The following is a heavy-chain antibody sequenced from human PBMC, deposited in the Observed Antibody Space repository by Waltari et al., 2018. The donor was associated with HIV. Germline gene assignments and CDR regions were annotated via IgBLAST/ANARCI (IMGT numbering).Heavy chain of an antibody. V-gene: IGHV1-69*01. CDR2: IIPIFGTA. Sequence: QVQLVQSGAEVKKPGSSVKVSCKASGGTFSSYAISWVRQAPGQGLEWMGGIIPIFGTANDAQKFQGRVTITADESTSTAYMELSSLRSEDTAVYYCARLGREVTTASDYYYGMDVWGQGTTVTVSS. CDR3: ARLGREVTTASDYYYGMDV. J-gene: IGHJ6*02. CDR1: GGTFSSYA. D-gene: IGHD2-21*02.